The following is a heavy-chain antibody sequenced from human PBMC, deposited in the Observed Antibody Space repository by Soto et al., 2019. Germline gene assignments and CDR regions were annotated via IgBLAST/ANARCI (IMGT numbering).Heavy chain of an antibody. V-gene: IGHV4-34*01. CDR3: ARGWGRIFDY. CDR2: INHSGST. CDR1: GGSFSRYY. Sequence: PLETLSLTCAVYGGSFSRYYLSWIRQPPGKGLEWIGEINHSGSTNYNPSLKSRVTISVDTSKNQFSLKLSSVTAADTAVYYCARGWGRIFDYWGQGTLVTVSS. D-gene: IGHD7-27*01. J-gene: IGHJ4*02.